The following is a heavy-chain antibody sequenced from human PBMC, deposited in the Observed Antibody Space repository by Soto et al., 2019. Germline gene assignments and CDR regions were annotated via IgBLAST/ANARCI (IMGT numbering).Heavy chain of an antibody. Sequence: QVQLVQSGAEVKEPGDSVRVSCEASGYTFTAYYIHWVRRAPGQGLEWMGWINPKFGDTTYAQDFQGRVSMTRDMSISTVYMELSRLTSHDTAIYYCARNMDYYYGRGSGNGHGVWGQGTTVTV. CDR3: ARNMDYYYGRGSGNGHGV. CDR2: INPKFGDT. D-gene: IGHD3-10*02. CDR1: GYTFTAYY. J-gene: IGHJ6*02. V-gene: IGHV1-2*02.